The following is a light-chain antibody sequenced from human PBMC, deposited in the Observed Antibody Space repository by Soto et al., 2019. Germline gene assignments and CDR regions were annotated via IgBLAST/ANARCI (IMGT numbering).Light chain of an antibody. CDR3: CSNAAGSTYV. CDR1: SSDVGSHNL. CDR2: EAS. V-gene: IGLV2-23*01. Sequence: QSVLTQPASVSGSPGQSITIYCTGTSSDVGSHNLVSWYQQFPGKAPKLIIFEASKRPSGVSNRFPGSKSGSTASLTISGLQAEDEADYYCCSNAAGSTYVFGSGTKVTVL. J-gene: IGLJ1*01.